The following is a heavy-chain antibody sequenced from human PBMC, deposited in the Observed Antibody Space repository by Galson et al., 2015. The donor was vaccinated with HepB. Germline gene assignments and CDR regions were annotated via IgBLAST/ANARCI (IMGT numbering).Heavy chain of an antibody. CDR1: GFMFRSYW. V-gene: IGHV3-7*01. D-gene: IGHD6-13*01. CDR3: VRDDSHIAESVEFDY. Sequence: SLRLSCAASGFMFRSYWMSWVRQAPGQGLEWVAKIKQDGSDKYYVDSVKGRFTISGDNARNSLYLQMNSLRVEDTAVYYCVRDDSHIAESVEFDYWGQGTLVTVSS. CDR2: IKQDGSDK. J-gene: IGHJ4*02.